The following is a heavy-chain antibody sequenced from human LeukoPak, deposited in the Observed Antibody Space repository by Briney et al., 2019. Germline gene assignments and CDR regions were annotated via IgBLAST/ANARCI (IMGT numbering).Heavy chain of an antibody. Sequence: SEILSLTCSVSGASIDSHYWSWIRQSPGKGLEWIGYVFNGGSTNYNPSLNSRVTMSLDTSRAQFSLRLSSVTAADTAIYYCASRPADTTWYGVFDYWSQGTLVTVSS. V-gene: IGHV4-59*11. D-gene: IGHD3-10*01. J-gene: IGHJ4*02. CDR1: GASIDSHY. CDR3: ASRPADTTWYGVFDY. CDR2: VFNGGST.